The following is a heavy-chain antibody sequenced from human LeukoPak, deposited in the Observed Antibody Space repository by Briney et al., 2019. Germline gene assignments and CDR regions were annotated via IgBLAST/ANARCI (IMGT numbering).Heavy chain of an antibody. CDR1: GGSISSSVNH. CDR2: IYHTGST. Sequence: SETLSLTCTVSGGSISSSVNHWGWIRQPPGKGLEWVATIYHTGSTYYNPSLKSRVTTSVDTSKNHFSLKLNSVTAADTAVYYCARIYWQLGYYYMAGWGKGTTVTVS. CDR3: ARIYWQLGYYYMAG. V-gene: IGHV4-39*07. J-gene: IGHJ6*03. D-gene: IGHD2-15*01.